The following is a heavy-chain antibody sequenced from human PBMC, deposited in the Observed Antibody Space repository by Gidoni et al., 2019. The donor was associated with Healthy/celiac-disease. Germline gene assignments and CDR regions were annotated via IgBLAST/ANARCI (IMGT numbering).Heavy chain of an antibody. CDR1: GFTFGDYA. CDR2: IRSKAYGGTT. V-gene: IGHV3-49*04. J-gene: IGHJ4*02. Sequence: GGLVQPGRSLRLSCTASGFTFGDYAMSWVRQAPGKGLEWVGFIRSKAYGGTTEYAASVKGRFTISRDDSKSIAYLQMNSLKTEDTAVYYCTRTVAVAGIIDYWGQGTLVTVSS. CDR3: TRTVAVAGIIDY. D-gene: IGHD6-19*01.